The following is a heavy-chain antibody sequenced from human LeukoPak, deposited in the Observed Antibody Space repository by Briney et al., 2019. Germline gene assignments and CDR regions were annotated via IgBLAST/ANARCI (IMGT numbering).Heavy chain of an antibody. CDR1: GGSFSGYY. V-gene: IGHV4-34*01. D-gene: IGHD3-3*01. J-gene: IGHJ6*03. CDR2: ISHSGST. CDR3: ARGLEYFHYYMDV. Sequence: SEALSLTCAVYGGSFSGYYWSWIRQPPGKGLEWIGEISHSGSTNYNPSLKSRVTISVDTSKNQFSLKLSSVTAADTAVYYCARGLEYFHYYMDVWGKGTTVTVSS.